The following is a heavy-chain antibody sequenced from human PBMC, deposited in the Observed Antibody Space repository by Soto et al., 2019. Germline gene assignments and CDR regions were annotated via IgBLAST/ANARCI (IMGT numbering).Heavy chain of an antibody. Sequence: QEPLQESGPGLVKPSQTLSLTCTVSGGSISSGGYYWSWIRQHPGKDLEWIGYIYYSGSTYYNQSLKSRVTKSVDTSKNQFSLKLSSVTAADTAVYYCAREGLGPLTNAFDISGQGTMVSVSS. V-gene: IGHV4-31*03. J-gene: IGHJ3*02. D-gene: IGHD6-19*01. CDR3: AREGLGPLTNAFDI. CDR1: GGSISSGGYY. CDR2: IYYSGST.